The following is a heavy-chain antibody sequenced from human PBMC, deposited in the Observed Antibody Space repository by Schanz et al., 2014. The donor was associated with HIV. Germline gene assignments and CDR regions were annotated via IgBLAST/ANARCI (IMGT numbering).Heavy chain of an antibody. CDR3: TKEVPPDV. J-gene: IGHJ6*02. CDR2: ISGSGGST. CDR1: GFTFRRHG. V-gene: IGHV3-23*04. Sequence: LQLVESGGGVVQPGRSQRLSCAASGFTFRRHGMHWVRQAPGKGLEWVSAISGSGGSTYYADSVKGRFTISRDNSKNTMYLQMNSLRAEDTAVYYCTKEVPPDVWGQGTTVTVSS. D-gene: IGHD1-1*01.